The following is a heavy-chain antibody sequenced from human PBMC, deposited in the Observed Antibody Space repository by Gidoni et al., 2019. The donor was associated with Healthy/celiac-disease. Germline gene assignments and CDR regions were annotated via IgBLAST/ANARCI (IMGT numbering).Heavy chain of an antibody. Sequence: EVQLVESGGGLVQPGGSLKLSCAASGFTFSGSAMLWVRQASGKGLEWVGRIRSKANSYATAYAASVKGRFTISRDDSKNTAYLQMNSLKTEDTAVYYCTRRQLGGDPYYYYGMDVWGQGTTVTVSS. D-gene: IGHD6-6*01. V-gene: IGHV3-73*02. J-gene: IGHJ6*02. CDR1: GFTFSGSA. CDR2: IRSKANSYAT. CDR3: TRRQLGGDPYYYYGMDV.